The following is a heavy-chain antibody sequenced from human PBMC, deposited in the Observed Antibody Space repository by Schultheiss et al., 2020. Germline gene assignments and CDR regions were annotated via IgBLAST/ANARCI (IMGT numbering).Heavy chain of an antibody. CDR1: GFIFSDYN. CDR3: AKGGGYNSFDY. J-gene: IGHJ4*02. D-gene: IGHD5-24*01. Sequence: GGSLRLSCAASGFIFSDYNMSWFRQAPGKGLEWVSAISGSGGSTYYADSVKGRFTISRDNSKNTLYLQMNSLRAEDTAVYYCAKGGGYNSFDYWGQGTLVTVSS. CDR2: ISGSGGST. V-gene: IGHV3-23*01.